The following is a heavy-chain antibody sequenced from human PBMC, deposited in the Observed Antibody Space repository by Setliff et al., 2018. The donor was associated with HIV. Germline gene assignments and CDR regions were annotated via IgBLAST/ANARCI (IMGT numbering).Heavy chain of an antibody. J-gene: IGHJ4*02. CDR2: IRYTGSNK. CDR3: AKNPGRSGDYD. D-gene: IGHD3-22*01. V-gene: IGHV3-30*02. CDR1: GFTFSSYG. Sequence: GGSLRLSCAASGFTFSSYGIHWVSPAPGKGLEWVAFIRYTGSNKYYADSVKGRFTISRDNSKNTLYLQMNSLRAEDTALYYCAKNPGRSGDYDWGKRNLGTVSS.